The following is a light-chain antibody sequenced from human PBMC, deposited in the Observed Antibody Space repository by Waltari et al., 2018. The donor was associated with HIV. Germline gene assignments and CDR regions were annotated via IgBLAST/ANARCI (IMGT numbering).Light chain of an antibody. V-gene: IGKV3-15*01. J-gene: IGKJ2*01. CDR3: QHYNRSPYT. CDR2: GAP. CDR1: QNVRNY. Sequence: DIAMTQSPYTLSVPPGERATLTAKASQNVRNYLARYQQKPGQAPTLPIYGAPTRATGVPARFSGSGSGTDFTLTISTLQSEDLMLYYCQHYNRSPYTFGQGTKLEIQ.